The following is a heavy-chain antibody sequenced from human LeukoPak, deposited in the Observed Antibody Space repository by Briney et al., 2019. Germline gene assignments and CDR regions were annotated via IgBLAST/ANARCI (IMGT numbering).Heavy chain of an antibody. J-gene: IGHJ4*02. Sequence: PSETLSLTCTVSGGSISSQYWSLIRQPPGKGLEWIGYSYYSGITKYSPSLKSRVTISVDTSKNQFSLRQTSVTAADTAVYYCARTSYHYNSGDYGWYFDYWGQGTLVTVSA. CDR3: ARTSYHYNSGDYGWYFDY. D-gene: IGHD3-10*01. CDR1: GGSISSQY. CDR2: SYYSGIT. V-gene: IGHV4-59*11.